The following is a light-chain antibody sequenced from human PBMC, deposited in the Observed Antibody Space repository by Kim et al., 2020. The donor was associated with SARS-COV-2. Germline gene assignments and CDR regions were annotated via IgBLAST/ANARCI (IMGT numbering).Light chain of an antibody. CDR2: QNN. V-gene: IGLV3-1*01. CDR1: KLGDNY. CDR3: QAWDSSTAV. Sequence: VSPGQTASIPCTGDKLGDNYVCWYQHKPGQSPVLVIYQNNKRPSGIPERFSGSNSGNTATLTISGTQAMDEADYYCQAWDSSTAVFGGGTQLTVL. J-gene: IGLJ2*01.